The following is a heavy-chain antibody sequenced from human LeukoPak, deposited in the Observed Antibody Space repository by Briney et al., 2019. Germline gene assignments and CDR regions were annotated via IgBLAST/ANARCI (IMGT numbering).Heavy chain of an antibody. CDR1: GYTFSNFW. Sequence: GESLKISCKVSGYTFSNFWIGWMRQRPGKGLECMGFIYPDDSDTTYSPSFQGQVSISADKSIRTAFLQWSSLKASDSAIYYCARGRGGYTGYENLDYWGQGTLVTVFS. J-gene: IGHJ4*02. D-gene: IGHD5-12*01. V-gene: IGHV5-51*01. CDR3: ARGRGGYTGYENLDY. CDR2: IYPDDSDT.